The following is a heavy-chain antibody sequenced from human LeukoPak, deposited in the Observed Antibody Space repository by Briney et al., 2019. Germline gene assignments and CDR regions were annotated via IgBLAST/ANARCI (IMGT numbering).Heavy chain of an antibody. J-gene: IGHJ4*02. Sequence: QPGGSLRLSCAASGFTFNSYAMHWVRQAPGKGLEWVAVISYDGSNKYYADSVKGRFTISRDNSKNTLYLQMNSLRAEDTAVYYCARDLYDISDRYSSAWYGLYWGQGTLVTVSS. V-gene: IGHV3-30-3*01. CDR3: ARDLYDISDRYSSAWYGLY. CDR1: GFTFNSYA. CDR2: ISYDGSNK. D-gene: IGHD6-19*01.